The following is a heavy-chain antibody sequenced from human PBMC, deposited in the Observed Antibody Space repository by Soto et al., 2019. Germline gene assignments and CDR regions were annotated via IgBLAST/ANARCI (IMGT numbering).Heavy chain of an antibody. J-gene: IGHJ6*02. CDR3: ARLMGGIVGATTWFYGMDV. CDR2: IDYSGST. V-gene: IGHV4-39*01. Sequence: SETLSLTCTVSGGSISSSSYYWGWIRQPPGKGLEWIGSIDYSGSTYYNQSLKSRVTISVDTSKNQFSLRLSSVTAADTAVYYCARLMGGIVGATTWFYGMDVWGQGTTVT. D-gene: IGHD1-26*01. CDR1: GGSISSSSYY.